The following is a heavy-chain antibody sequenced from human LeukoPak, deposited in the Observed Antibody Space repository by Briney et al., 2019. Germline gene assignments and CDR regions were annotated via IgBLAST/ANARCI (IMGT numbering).Heavy chain of an antibody. V-gene: IGHV3-53*01. D-gene: IGHD6-19*01. Sequence: GGSLRLSCAPSGLTASSNNMSWVRQAPGKGLEWVSVIYSGGSTYYADSVKGRFTISRDNSKNTLYLQMNSLGAEDTAVYYCASNIPWLHAFDIWGQGIMVTVSS. CDR3: ASNIPWLHAFDI. CDR1: GLTASSNN. J-gene: IGHJ3*02. CDR2: IYSGGST.